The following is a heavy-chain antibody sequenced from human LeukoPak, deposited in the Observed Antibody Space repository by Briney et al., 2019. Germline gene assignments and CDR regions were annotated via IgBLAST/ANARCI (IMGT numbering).Heavy chain of an antibody. CDR2: INHSGST. CDR1: GGSFSGYY. CDR3: ARAAAAGRFDP. J-gene: IGHJ5*02. V-gene: IGHV4-34*01. D-gene: IGHD6-13*01. Sequence: PSGTLSLTCAVYGGSFSGYYWSWIRQPPGKGLEWIGEINHSGSTNYNPSLKSRVTISVDTSKNQFSLKLSSVTAADTAVYYCARAAAAGRFDPWGQGTLVTVSS.